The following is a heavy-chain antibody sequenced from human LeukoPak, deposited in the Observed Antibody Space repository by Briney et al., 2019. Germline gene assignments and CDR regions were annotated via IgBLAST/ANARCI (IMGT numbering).Heavy chain of an antibody. CDR3: ASVGTEEYYFDY. D-gene: IGHD2/OR15-2a*01. Sequence: SSETLSLTCTVSGGSISSYYWSWLRQPPGKGLEWIAYIYHSGSANYNPALKGRVTISIDTSKNQFSLKLRSLTAADTAVYYCASVGTEEYYFDYWGQGTQVSVSS. V-gene: IGHV4-59*01. J-gene: IGHJ4*02. CDR1: GGSISSYY. CDR2: IYHSGSA.